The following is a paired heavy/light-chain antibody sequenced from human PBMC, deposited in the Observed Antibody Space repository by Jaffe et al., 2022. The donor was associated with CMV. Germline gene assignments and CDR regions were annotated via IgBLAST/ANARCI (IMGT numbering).Heavy chain of an antibody. D-gene: IGHD3-10*01. CDR2: IYPTDSTT. CDR3: ARRTYYSVEFDP. CDR1: GYNFANYW. Sequence: EVQLVQSGAAVRKPGESLTISCRSSGYNFANYWIGWVRQMPGKGLEWMGIIYPTDSTTRYRPSLQGQVAISADKSINTVYLQWSSLKASDTAIYYCARRTYYSVEFDPWGQGTLVTVSS. V-gene: IGHV5-51*01. J-gene: IGHJ5*02.
Light chain of an antibody. CDR2: GVS. J-gene: IGKJ1*01. V-gene: IGKV2D-29*01. CDR3: MQTVEFEWT. Sequence: EIVMTQTPLSLSVTPGQPASISCKSSQSLVYSDGKTYLYWYLQKAGQPPQLLIYGVSNRFSGVPDRFSGSGSGTDFTLKISRVEAEDVGIYYCMQTVEFEWTFGQGTKVEIK. CDR1: QSLVYSDGKTY.